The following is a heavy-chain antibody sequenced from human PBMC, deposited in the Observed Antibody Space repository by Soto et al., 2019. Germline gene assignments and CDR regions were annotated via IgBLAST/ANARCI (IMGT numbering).Heavy chain of an antibody. J-gene: IGHJ5*02. CDR1: GYTFTGYY. Sequence: QVQLVQSGAEVKKPGASVKVSCKASGYTFTGYYMHWVRQAPGQGLEWMGWINPNSGGTNYAQKLQGRVTMTRDTSISPAYMELSRLRSDDTAVYYCARGSTGRGNWFDPWGQGTLVTVSS. CDR3: ARGSTGRGNWFDP. D-gene: IGHD2-2*01. CDR2: INPNSGGT. V-gene: IGHV1-2*02.